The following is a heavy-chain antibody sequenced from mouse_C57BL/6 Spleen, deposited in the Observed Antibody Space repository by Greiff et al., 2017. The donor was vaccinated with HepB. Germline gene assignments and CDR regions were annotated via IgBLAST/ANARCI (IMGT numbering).Heavy chain of an antibody. CDR3: ARLELRQDFDY. Sequence: QVQLQQPGAELVKPGASVKLSCKASGYTFTSYWMQWVKQRPGQGLEWIGEIDPSDSYTNYNQKFKGKATLTVDTSSSTAYMQLSSLTSEDSAVYYCARLELRQDFDYWGQGTTLTVSS. J-gene: IGHJ2*01. V-gene: IGHV1-50*01. CDR1: GYTFTSYW. D-gene: IGHD2-4*01. CDR2: IDPSDSYT.